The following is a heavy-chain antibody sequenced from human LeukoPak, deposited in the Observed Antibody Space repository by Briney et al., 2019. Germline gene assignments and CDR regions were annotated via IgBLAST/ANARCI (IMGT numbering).Heavy chain of an antibody. D-gene: IGHD3-22*01. CDR2: IYYAGST. CDR3: ARASYSYDINGWVPFDY. Sequence: PSETLSLTCTVSDGSISRSTYYWGWIRQPPGKGLEWIGSIYYAGSTYYNPSLKSRVTISGDTSKNQFSLRLSSVTAADTAVYYCARASYSYDINGWVPFDYWGQGTLVTVSS. V-gene: IGHV4-39*07. J-gene: IGHJ4*02. CDR1: DGSISRSTYY.